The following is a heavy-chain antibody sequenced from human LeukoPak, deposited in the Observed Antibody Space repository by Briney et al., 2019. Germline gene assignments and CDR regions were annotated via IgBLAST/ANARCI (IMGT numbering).Heavy chain of an antibody. CDR3: VKITSVTGGDC. D-gene: IGHD1-1*01. J-gene: IGHJ4*02. V-gene: IGHV3-64D*09. CDR1: GFTFSAYA. Sequence: GSLRLSCSASGFTFSAYAMYWVRQAPGKGLEYVSGISSNGGSSYYADSVKGRFTISRDNSKNTLYLQMSSLRAEDTAVYYCVKITSVTGGDCWGQGTRLTVSS. CDR2: ISSNGGSS.